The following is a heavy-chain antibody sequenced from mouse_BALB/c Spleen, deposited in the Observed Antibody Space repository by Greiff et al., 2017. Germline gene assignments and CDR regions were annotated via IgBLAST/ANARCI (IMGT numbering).Heavy chain of an antibody. Sequence: DVQLVESGGGLVKPGGSLKLSCAASGFTFSDYYMYWVRQTPEKRLEWVATISDGGSYTYYPDSVKGRFTISRDNAKNNLYLQMSSLKSEDTAMYYCARDWDYYAMDYWGQGTSVTVSS. J-gene: IGHJ4*01. CDR3: ARDWDYYAMDY. V-gene: IGHV5-4*02. CDR2: ISDGGSYT. D-gene: IGHD4-1*01. CDR1: GFTFSDYY.